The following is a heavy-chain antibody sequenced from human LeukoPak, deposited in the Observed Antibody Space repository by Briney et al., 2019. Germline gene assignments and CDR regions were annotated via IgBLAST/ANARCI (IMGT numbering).Heavy chain of an antibody. V-gene: IGHV3-23*01. CDR1: GGSFSNYY. CDR3: AKQYCSSTSCIGGGDY. Sequence: ASEPLSLTCAVYGGSFSNYYWSWIRQPRGKGLEWVSATTSSGGSTYYADSVKGRFTISRDNSKNTLYLQMNSLRAEDTALYYCAKQYCSSTSCIGGGDYWGQGTLVTVSS. J-gene: IGHJ4*02. D-gene: IGHD2-2*01. CDR2: TTSSGGST.